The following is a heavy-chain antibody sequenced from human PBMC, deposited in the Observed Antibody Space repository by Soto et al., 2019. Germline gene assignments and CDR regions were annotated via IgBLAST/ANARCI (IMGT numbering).Heavy chain of an antibody. J-gene: IGHJ4*02. CDR1: GFTFSNYW. Sequence: EVQLVESGGGLVQPGGCLRLSCVASGFTFSNYWMSWVRQAPGKGLEWVANIKQDGRERYYVDSVKGRFTISRDNAKSSLYLEMNGLRTEDTAVYYCAREGIWGQGTLVTVSS. CDR3: AREGI. CDR2: IKQDGRER. V-gene: IGHV3-7*01.